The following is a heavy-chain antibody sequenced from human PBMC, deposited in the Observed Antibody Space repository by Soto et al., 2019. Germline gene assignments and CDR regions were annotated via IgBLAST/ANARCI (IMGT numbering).Heavy chain of an antibody. V-gene: IGHV1-3*01. CDR3: ARGKGMEENYYYYGLDI. CDR1: GYTFTTHA. CDR2: INGGTGQT. J-gene: IGHJ6*02. Sequence: ASVKVSCKASGYTFTTHAMHWVRQAPGQSLEWMGWINGGTGQTEHSQRFQGRVNITRDTSASTAYMELSSLRSDDTAVYYCARGKGMEENYYYYGLDIWGQGTTVTVSS. D-gene: IGHD1-1*01.